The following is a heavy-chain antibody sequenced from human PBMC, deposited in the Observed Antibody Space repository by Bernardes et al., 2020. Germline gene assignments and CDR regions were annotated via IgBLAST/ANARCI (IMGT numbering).Heavy chain of an antibody. V-gene: IGHV4-34*01. J-gene: IGHJ6*04. D-gene: IGHD3-10*01. Sequence: SETLSLTCAVYGGSFSGSYWSWIRQPPGKGLEWIGEINHSGSTNYNPSLKSRVTISVDTSKNQFSLKVSSVTAADTAVYYCASPRDKYHRGGRYYYYYGMDVWGKGTTVNVSS. CDR3: ASPRDKYHRGGRYYYYYGMDV. CDR2: INHSGST. CDR1: GGSFSGSY.